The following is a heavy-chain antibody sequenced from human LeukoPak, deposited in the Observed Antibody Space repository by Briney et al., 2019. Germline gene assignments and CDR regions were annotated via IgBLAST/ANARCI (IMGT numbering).Heavy chain of an antibody. D-gene: IGHD2-15*01. CDR2: IYHNGST. J-gene: IGHJ4*02. V-gene: IGHV4-38-2*02. CDR1: GYSISSGYY. Sequence: PPETLSLTCTVSGYSISSGYYWDWIRQPPGKGLEWIVNIYHNGSTYYNPSLKSRVTISVDTSKNQFSLKLSSVTAADTAVYYCARFGGVVAATFDSWGQGTLVTVSS. CDR3: ARFGGVVAATFDS.